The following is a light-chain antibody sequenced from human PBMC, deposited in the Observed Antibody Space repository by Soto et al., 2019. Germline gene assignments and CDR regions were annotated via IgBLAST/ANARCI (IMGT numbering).Light chain of an antibody. Sequence: EVVLTQSPVTLSLSPGERATLSCRASQSISSYLAWYQQKPGQAPRLLIYDASNRATGIPARFSGSGSETDFTLTISSLEPEDFAVYYCQQRSNWPPWTFDQGTKVEVK. CDR3: QQRSNWPPWT. CDR1: QSISSY. J-gene: IGKJ1*01. CDR2: DAS. V-gene: IGKV3-11*01.